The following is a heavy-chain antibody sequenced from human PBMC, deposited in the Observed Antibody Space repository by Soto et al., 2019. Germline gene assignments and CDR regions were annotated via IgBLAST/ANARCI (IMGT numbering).Heavy chain of an antibody. Sequence: GESLKISCKGSGYSFSSYWIGWVRQMPGKGLEWMGIIYPGDSDTRYSPSFQGQVTISADRSISTAYLQWRSLRAGDTAVYYCARGKTVTTVTTEDAFDIWGQGTMVTVSS. CDR1: GYSFSSYW. D-gene: IGHD4-17*01. J-gene: IGHJ3*02. CDR2: IYPGDSDT. V-gene: IGHV5-51*01. CDR3: ARGKTVTTVTTEDAFDI.